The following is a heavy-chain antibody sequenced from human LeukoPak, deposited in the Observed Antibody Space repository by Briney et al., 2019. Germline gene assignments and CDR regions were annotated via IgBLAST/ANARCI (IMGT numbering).Heavy chain of an antibody. Sequence: GRSLRLSCAASGFTFSSYAMHWVRQASGKGLEWVAVISYDGSNKYYADSVKGRFTISRDNSKNTLYLQMNSLRAEDTAVYYCARDRVVVPAAYYYYYGMDVWGQGTTVTVSS. V-gene: IGHV3-30-3*01. J-gene: IGHJ6*02. CDR2: ISYDGSNK. D-gene: IGHD2-2*01. CDR1: GFTFSSYA. CDR3: ARDRVVVPAAYYYYYGMDV.